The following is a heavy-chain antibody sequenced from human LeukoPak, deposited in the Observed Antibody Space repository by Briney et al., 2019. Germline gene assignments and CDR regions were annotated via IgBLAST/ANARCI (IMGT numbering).Heavy chain of an antibody. CDR3: ASTPRGGGGFDY. D-gene: IGHD3-10*01. V-gene: IGHV4-30-2*01. CDR2: IYHSGST. CDR1: GGSISSGGYY. J-gene: IGHJ4*02. Sequence: SQTLSLTCTVSGGSISSGGYYWSWIRQPPGKGLEWIGYIYHSGSTYYNPSLKSRVTISVDRSKNQFSLKLSSVTAADTAVYYCASTPRGGGGFDYWGQGTLVTVSS.